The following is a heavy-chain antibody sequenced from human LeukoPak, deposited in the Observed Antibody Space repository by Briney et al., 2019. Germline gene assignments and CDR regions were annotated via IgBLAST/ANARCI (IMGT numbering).Heavy chain of an antibody. D-gene: IGHD5-24*01. CDR1: GYTFTGYY. V-gene: IGHV1-69*10. J-gene: IGHJ4*02. CDR2: IIPIFGIA. CDR3: AFPRGRSRDGYNWVFDY. Sequence: SVTVSFKASGYTFTGYYMHWVRQAPGQGLEWMGRIIPIFGIANYAQKFQGRVTITADKSTSTAYMELSSLRSEDTAVYYCAFPRGRSRDGYNWVFDYWGQGTLVTVSS.